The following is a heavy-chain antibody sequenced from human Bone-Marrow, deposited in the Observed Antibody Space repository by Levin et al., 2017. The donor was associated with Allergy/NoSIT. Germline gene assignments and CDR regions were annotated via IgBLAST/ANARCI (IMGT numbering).Heavy chain of an antibody. CDR2: IIPIFGTA. J-gene: IGHJ4*02. CDR1: GGTFSSYA. D-gene: IGHD3-22*01. V-gene: IGHV1-69*13. CDR3: ARGRDSSGYYYYFDY. Sequence: SVKVSCKASGGTFSSYAISWVRQAPGQGLEWMGGIIPIFGTANHAQKFQGRVTITADESTSTAYMELSSLRSEDTAVYYCARGRDSSGYYYYFDYWGQGTLVTVSS.